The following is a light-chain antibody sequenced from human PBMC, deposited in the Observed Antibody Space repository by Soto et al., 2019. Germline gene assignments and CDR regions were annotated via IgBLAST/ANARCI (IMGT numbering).Light chain of an antibody. V-gene: IGKV3-20*01. J-gene: IGKJ1*01. Sequence: EIVLTQSPGTLSLSPGERAILSCRASQSVSSSYLAWYQQKPGQAPRLLIYGASSRATDIPDRFSGSGSGTDFTLTISRLEPEDFAVYYCQQYGSQGTFGQGTQVEIK. CDR2: GAS. CDR3: QQYGSQGT. CDR1: QSVSSSY.